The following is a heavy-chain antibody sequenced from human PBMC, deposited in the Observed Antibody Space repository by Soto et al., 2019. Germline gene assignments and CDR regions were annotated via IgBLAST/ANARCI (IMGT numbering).Heavy chain of an antibody. CDR2: MNPNSGNT. CDR3: AREKTSDGLDV. Sequence: QVQLVQSGAEVKKPGASVKVSCKASGYTFTSYDINWVRQATGKGLEWMGLMNPNSGNTGYGQKFQGRVTMNRNTSRSTDYMGLSSLRSEDTAGYYCAREKTSDGLDVFGQGTTVTVSS. V-gene: IGHV1-8*01. CDR1: GYTFTSYD. J-gene: IGHJ6*02.